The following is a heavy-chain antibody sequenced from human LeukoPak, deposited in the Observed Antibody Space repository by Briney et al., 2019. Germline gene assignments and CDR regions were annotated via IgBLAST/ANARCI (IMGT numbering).Heavy chain of an antibody. Sequence: GGSLRLSCAASGNYWMHWVRQAPGKGLVWVSHINSAGRWTSYAASVKGPFTLCNDNAKNRVYLPMNNLRAEDPAVYYCVSFYVTYWGRGTLVTVSS. D-gene: IGHD2-2*01. V-gene: IGHV3-74*01. J-gene: IGHJ4*02. CDR2: INSAGRWT. CDR3: VSFYVTY. CDR1: GNYW.